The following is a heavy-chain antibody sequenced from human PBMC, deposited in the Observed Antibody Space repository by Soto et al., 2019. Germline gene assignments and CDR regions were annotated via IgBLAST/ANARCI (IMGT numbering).Heavy chain of an antibody. D-gene: IGHD3-10*01. CDR2: ISGSGGVT. Sequence: EVELLESGGGLVQPGGSLRLSCVASGFTFKNYDMRWIRQAPGKGLEWVSGISGSGGVTYYADSVKGRFTISRDNSKNTLYLQMNSLRAEDTAIYYCAKNRQLRSYYESAGHYDNWGQGTLVTVSS. J-gene: IGHJ4*02. CDR3: AKNRQLRSYYESAGHYDN. V-gene: IGHV3-23*01. CDR1: GFTFKNYD.